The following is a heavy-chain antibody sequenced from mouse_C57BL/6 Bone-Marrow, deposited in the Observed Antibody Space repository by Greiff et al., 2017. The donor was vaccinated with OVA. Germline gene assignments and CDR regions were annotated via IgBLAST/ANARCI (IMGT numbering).Heavy chain of an antibody. Sequence: QVQLQQSGAELVMPGASVKLSCKASGYTFTSYWMHWVKQRPGQGLEWIGEIDPSDSYTNYNQKFKGKSTLTVDKSSSTAYMQLRSLTSEDSAVYYCAREYYNYAMDYWGQGTSVTVSS. CDR3: AREYYNYAMDY. CDR2: IDPSDSYT. V-gene: IGHV1-69*01. J-gene: IGHJ4*01. D-gene: IGHD2-12*01. CDR1: GYTFTSYW.